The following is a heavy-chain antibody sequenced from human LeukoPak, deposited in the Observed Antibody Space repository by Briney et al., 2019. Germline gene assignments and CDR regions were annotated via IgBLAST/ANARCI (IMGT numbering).Heavy chain of an antibody. CDR2: ISGSGGSA. Sequence: GGSLRLSCTASGFTFSSYAMSWVRQAPGKGLEWVSAISGSGGSAYYADSVKGRFTISRDNSKNTLYPQMNSLRAEDTAVYYCAKDLDWVYFDYWGQGTLVTVSS. CDR1: GFTFSSYA. CDR3: AKDLDWVYFDY. D-gene: IGHD3-9*01. J-gene: IGHJ4*02. V-gene: IGHV3-23*01.